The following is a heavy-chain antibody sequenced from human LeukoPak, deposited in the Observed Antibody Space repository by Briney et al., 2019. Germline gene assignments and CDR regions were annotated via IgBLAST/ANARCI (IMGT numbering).Heavy chain of an antibody. Sequence: RPSETLSLTCTVSGGSISTYYWSWIRQPPGKGLEWIAYIYNSGSTNSNPSLKSRVTISVDTSKNQFSLRLSSVTAADTAVYYCARIYYDSGAYYRRAFDIWGQGTMVSASS. CDR3: ARIYYDSGAYYRRAFDI. CDR1: GGSISTYY. CDR2: IYNSGST. V-gene: IGHV4-59*01. J-gene: IGHJ3*02. D-gene: IGHD3-22*01.